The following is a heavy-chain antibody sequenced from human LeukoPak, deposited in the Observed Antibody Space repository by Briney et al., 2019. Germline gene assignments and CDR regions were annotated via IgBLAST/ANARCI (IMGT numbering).Heavy chain of an antibody. CDR1: GYTFNSHG. Sequence: ASVKVSCKASGYTFNSHGITWVRQAPGQGLEWMGWISAYNGNTNYAQKLQGRVTMTTDTSTSTAYMELRSLRSDDTAVYYCARAMVPNNWFDPWGQGTLVTVSS. V-gene: IGHV1-18*01. J-gene: IGHJ5*02. CDR3: ARAMVPNNWFDP. D-gene: IGHD2-8*01. CDR2: ISAYNGNT.